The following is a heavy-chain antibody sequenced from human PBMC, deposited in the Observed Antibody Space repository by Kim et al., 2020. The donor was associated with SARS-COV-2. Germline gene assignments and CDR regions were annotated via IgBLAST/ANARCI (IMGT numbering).Heavy chain of an antibody. CDR1: GFTFSSYG. CDR3: ATSKRAGSYYGSGSYFPEYFQH. J-gene: IGHJ1*01. Sequence: GGSLRLSCAASGFTFSSYGMHWVRQAPGKGLEWVAVISYDGSNKYYADSVKGRFTISRDNSKNTLYLQMNSLRAEDTAVYYCATSKRAGSYYGSGSYFPEYFQHWGQGTLVTVSS. D-gene: IGHD3-10*01. CDR2: ISYDGSNK. V-gene: IGHV3-30*03.